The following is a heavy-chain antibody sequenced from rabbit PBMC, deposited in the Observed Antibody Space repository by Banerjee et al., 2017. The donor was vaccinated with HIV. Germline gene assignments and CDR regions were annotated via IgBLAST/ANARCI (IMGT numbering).Heavy chain of an antibody. V-gene: IGHV1S45*01. D-gene: IGHD4-1*01. CDR3: ARGSDSSGWGRYFNL. CDR2: IVTADGDT. J-gene: IGHJ4*01. Sequence: QEQLVESGGDLVKPGASPTLTCKASGLDFSSSYWICWVRQAPGKGLEWIGCIVTADGDTYYASWAKGRFTISNTSSTVDLQMTSLTAADTATYFCARGSDSSGWGRYFNLWGPGTLVTVS. CDR1: GLDFSSSYW.